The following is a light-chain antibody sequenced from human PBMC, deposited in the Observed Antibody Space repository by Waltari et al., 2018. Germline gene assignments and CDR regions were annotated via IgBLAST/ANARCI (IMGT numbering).Light chain of an antibody. CDR3: QQDGGSPYI. V-gene: IGKV3-20*01. CDR2: ASS. J-gene: IGKJ2*01. Sequence: EFVLTQSPGPLSLSPGERASLSCRASPSVNSNYIAWYQQKPGQAPRLLFYASSIRATGIPYRFSGSGSRTDFTLTIARLEAEDSAVYYCQQDGGSPYIFGQGTKLEI. CDR1: PSVNSNY.